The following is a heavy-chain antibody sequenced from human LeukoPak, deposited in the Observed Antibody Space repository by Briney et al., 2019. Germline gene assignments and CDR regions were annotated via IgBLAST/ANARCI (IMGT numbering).Heavy chain of an antibody. CDR1: GYTFTSYG. CDR2: INTNTGNP. V-gene: IGHV7-4-1*02. D-gene: IGHD2-15*01. Sequence: ASVKVSRKASGYTFTSYGMNWVRQAPGQGLEWMGWINTNTGNPKYAQGFTGRFVFSLDTSVSTAYLQISSLKAEDTAVYYCVRVAGNQYYYYYMDVWGKGTTVTVSS. CDR3: VRVAGNQYYYYYMDV. J-gene: IGHJ6*03.